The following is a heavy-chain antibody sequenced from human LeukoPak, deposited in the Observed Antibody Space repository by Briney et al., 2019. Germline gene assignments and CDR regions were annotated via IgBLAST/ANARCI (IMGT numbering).Heavy chain of an antibody. D-gene: IGHD3-10*01. CDR2: ISSSSSYI. Sequence: GGSLRLPCAASGFTFSSYSMNWVRQAPGKGLEWVSSISSSSSYIYYADSVKGRFTISRDNAKNSLYLQMNSLRAEDTAVYYCARELLWFGELSSDYYYYYMDVWGKGTTVTVSS. CDR3: ARELLWFGELSSDYYYYYMDV. V-gene: IGHV3-21*01. J-gene: IGHJ6*03. CDR1: GFTFSSYS.